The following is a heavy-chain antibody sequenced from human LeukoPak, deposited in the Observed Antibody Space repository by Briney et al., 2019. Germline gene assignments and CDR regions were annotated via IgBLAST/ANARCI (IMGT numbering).Heavy chain of an antibody. CDR2: ISYDGSNK. Sequence: GGSLRLSCAASGFTFSSYEMNWVRQAPGKGPEWVAVISYDGSNKYYADSVKGRFTISRDNSKNTLYLQMNSLRAEDTAVYYCARDRGSGLDYWGQGTLVTVSS. V-gene: IGHV3-30*14. J-gene: IGHJ4*02. CDR1: GFTFSSYE. CDR3: ARDRGSGLDY. D-gene: IGHD3-10*01.